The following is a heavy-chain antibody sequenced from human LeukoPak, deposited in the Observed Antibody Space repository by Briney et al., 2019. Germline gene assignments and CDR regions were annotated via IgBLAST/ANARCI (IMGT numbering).Heavy chain of an antibody. V-gene: IGHV3-7*03. CDR2: IKQDGSEK. Sequence: PGGSLRLSCAASRFTFSSYWMSWVRQAPGKGLEWVANIKQDGSEKYYVDSVKGRFTISRDNAKNSLYLQMNSLRAEDTAVYYCARDEMEWFSPFDYWGQGTLVTVSS. CDR3: ARDEMEWFSPFDY. CDR1: RFTFSSYW. D-gene: IGHD3-3*01. J-gene: IGHJ4*02.